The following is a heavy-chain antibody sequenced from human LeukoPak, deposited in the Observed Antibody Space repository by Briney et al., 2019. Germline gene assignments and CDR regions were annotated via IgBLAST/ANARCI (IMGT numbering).Heavy chain of an antibody. D-gene: IGHD6-13*01. J-gene: IGHJ1*01. CDR1: GFSFSNYA. CDR3: ARGLPIAAADAAEYFQH. CDR2: ISSSSSYI. V-gene: IGHV3-21*01. Sequence: PGGSLRLSCAASGFSFSNYAMNWVRQAPGKGLEWVSSISSSSSYIYYADSVKGRFTISRDNAKNSLYLQMNSLRAEDTAVYYCARGLPIAAADAAEYFQHWGQGTLVTVSS.